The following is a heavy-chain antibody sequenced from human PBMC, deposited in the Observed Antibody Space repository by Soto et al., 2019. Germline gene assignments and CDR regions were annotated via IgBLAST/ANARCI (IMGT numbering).Heavy chain of an antibody. CDR3: ASFVTGQNVEADY. V-gene: IGHV1-46*01. CDR1: GYTLTSYY. J-gene: IGHJ4*02. CDR2: INPSDGST. D-gene: IGHD1-1*01. Sequence: ASEKVSCKATGYTLTSYYMHWVRQAPGQGLEWMGLINPSDGSTSYAQKFQGRVTMTRDTSTRTVYMELRSLRFEDTAIYVCASFVTGQNVEADYWGQGTLVTVSS.